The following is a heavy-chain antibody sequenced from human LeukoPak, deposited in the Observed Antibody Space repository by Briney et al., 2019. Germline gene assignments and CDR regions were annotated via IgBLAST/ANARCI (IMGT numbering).Heavy chain of an antibody. V-gene: IGHV4-59*01. Sequence: SETLSLTCTVSGGSISSYYWSWIRQPPGKGLEWIGYIYYSGSTNYNPSLKSRVTISVDTSKNQFSLRLSSVTAADTAVYFCARAGSIYGWFDYWGQGTLVTVSS. CDR2: IYYSGST. CDR1: GGSISSYY. CDR3: ARAGSIYGWFDY. J-gene: IGHJ4*02. D-gene: IGHD5-18*01.